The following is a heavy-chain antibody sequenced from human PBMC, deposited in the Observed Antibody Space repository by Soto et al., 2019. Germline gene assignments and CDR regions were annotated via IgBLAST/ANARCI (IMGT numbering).Heavy chain of an antibody. CDR3: ARGLHSLFDY. CDR1: GFTFSNYG. CDR2: IWYDGNNK. Sequence: QVQLVESGGGVVQPGGSLRLTCAASGFTFSNYGMHWVRQAPGKGLEWVAVIWYDGNNKYYADSVKGRFTISRDNSNNTSYVQMTSLRAEDTAVYYCARGLHSLFDYWGQGTLVTVSS. J-gene: IGHJ4*02. D-gene: IGHD2-21*01. V-gene: IGHV3-33*01.